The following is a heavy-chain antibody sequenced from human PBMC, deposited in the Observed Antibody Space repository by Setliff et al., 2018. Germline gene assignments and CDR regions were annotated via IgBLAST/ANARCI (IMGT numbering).Heavy chain of an antibody. CDR1: GFTFRSNA. CDR2: ISYDGSNK. Sequence: GGSLRLSCAASGFTFRSNAMHWVRQAPGRGLEWVAFISYDGSNKSYGDSVRGRFTISRDNSKNTLYLQMDSLRTEDTSIYYCARGQQWELLPPYFDYWGRGTLVTVSS. V-gene: IGHV3-30*04. D-gene: IGHD1-26*01. CDR3: ARGQQWELLPPYFDY. J-gene: IGHJ4*02.